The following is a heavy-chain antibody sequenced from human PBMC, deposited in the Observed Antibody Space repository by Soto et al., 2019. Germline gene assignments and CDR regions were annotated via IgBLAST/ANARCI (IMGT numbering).Heavy chain of an antibody. CDR3: ARVLGGA. CDR1: GFTFSSYG. Sequence: QVQLVESGGGVVQPGRSLRLSCAASGFTFSSYGMHWVRQAPGKGLEWVAVISYDGSNKYYADSVKGRFTISRDNSKNTLYLQMNSLRAEDTAVYYCARVLGGAWGQGTLVTVSS. V-gene: IGHV3-30*03. J-gene: IGHJ4*02. CDR2: ISYDGSNK. D-gene: IGHD2-8*01.